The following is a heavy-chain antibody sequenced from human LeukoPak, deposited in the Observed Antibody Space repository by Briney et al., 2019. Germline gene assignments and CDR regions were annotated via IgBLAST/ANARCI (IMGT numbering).Heavy chain of an antibody. Sequence: GGSLRLSCAASGFTFSSYGMHWVRQAPGKGLEWVAVIWYDGSNKYYADSVKGQFTISRDNSKNTLYLQMNSLRAEDTAVYYCARGGVPAAYIDYWGQGTLVTVSS. CDR2: IWYDGSNK. CDR3: ARGGVPAAYIDY. V-gene: IGHV3-33*01. D-gene: IGHD2-2*01. J-gene: IGHJ4*02. CDR1: GFTFSSYG.